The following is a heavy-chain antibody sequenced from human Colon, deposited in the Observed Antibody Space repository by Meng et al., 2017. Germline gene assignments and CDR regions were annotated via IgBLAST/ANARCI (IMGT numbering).Heavy chain of an antibody. CDR3: ARVGTTYSSAFPH. Sequence: GESLKISCQGSEYSFTSYFIAWVRHMPGKGLEWMGSIYPGDSDTRYSPSFQGQVTISVDKSISTAYLQWGSLKASDSGMYFCARVGTTYSSAFPHWGQGNQV. J-gene: IGHJ1*01. CDR2: IYPGDSDT. CDR1: EYSFTSYF. D-gene: IGHD6-19*01. V-gene: IGHV5-51*01.